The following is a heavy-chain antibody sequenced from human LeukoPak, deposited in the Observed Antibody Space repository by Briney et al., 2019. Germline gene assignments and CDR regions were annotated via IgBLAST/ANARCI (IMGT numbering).Heavy chain of an antibody. CDR1: GFTFTSYG. Sequence: GTSLRLSCAASGFTFTSYGMHWVRQAPGKGLEWVALITYDGYYKYYSDSVKGRFTISSDTSKDTLYLQMNSLRAEDTAVYYCARDLSPVVRASPMGYWGQGTPVTVSS. CDR3: ARDLSPVVRASPMGY. J-gene: IGHJ4*02. CDR2: ITYDGYYK. V-gene: IGHV3-30*03. D-gene: IGHD3-10*01.